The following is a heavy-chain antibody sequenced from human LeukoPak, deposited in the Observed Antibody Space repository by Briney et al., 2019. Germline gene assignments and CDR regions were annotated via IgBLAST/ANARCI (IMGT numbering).Heavy chain of an antibody. CDR2: ISSSSSHI. CDR1: GLTFSRYS. D-gene: IGHD5-24*01. Sequence: GGSLRLSCAASGLTFSRYSMNWVRQAPGKRLEWVSSISSSSSHIYYADLVKGRFTTSRDNAKNSLYLQMNSLRAEDTAVYYCARDLKMATSGGGYYYYYGMDVWGQGTTVTVSS. J-gene: IGHJ6*02. CDR3: ARDLKMATSGGGYYYYYGMDV. V-gene: IGHV3-21*01.